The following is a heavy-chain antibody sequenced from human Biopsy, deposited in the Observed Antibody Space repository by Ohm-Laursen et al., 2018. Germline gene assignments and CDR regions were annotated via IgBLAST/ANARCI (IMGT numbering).Heavy chain of an antibody. Sequence: SDTLSLTCSVSGYSMSTYYWSWIRQPPGKGLEWIAYIYHTGSTYYNPSLKSRLSIAIDTSKNQFSVSLRSVTAADTAVYYCARADMVTTIVDYWGQGSLVTVSS. J-gene: IGHJ4*02. CDR1: GYSMSTYY. CDR2: IYHTGST. V-gene: IGHV4-59*06. CDR3: ARADMVTTIVDY. D-gene: IGHD5-12*01.